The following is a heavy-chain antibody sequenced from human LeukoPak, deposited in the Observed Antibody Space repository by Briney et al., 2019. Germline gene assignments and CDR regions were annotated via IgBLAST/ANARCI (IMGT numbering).Heavy chain of an antibody. CDR2: ISWNSGSI. J-gene: IGHJ4*02. Sequence: GGSLRLSCAASGFTFDDYAMHWVRQAPGKGLEWVSGISWNSGSIGYADSVKGRFTISRDNSKNTLFLQMNSLRADDTAMYYCVKDPSVAAPVYWGQGTLVTVSS. CDR1: GFTFDDYA. CDR3: VKDPSVAAPVY. V-gene: IGHV3-9*01. D-gene: IGHD6-19*01.